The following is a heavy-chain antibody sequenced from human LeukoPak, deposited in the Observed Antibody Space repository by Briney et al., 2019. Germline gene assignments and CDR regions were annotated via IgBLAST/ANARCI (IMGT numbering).Heavy chain of an antibody. Sequence: PSETLSLTCTVSDASLSSYYWSWIRQPPGKGLEWIGHVYYSGSTNYNPFLKSRVTISLDTSKNQFSLNLSSVTAADTAVYYCACIPPDGYNFIFVGWGQGTLVTVSS. CDR2: VYYSGST. V-gene: IGHV4-59*01. J-gene: IGHJ4*02. D-gene: IGHD5-24*01. CDR1: DASLSSYY. CDR3: ACIPPDGYNFIFVG.